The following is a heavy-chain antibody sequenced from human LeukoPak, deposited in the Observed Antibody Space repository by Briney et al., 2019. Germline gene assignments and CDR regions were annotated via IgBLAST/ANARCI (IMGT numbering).Heavy chain of an antibody. D-gene: IGHD1-26*01. J-gene: IGHJ4*02. V-gene: IGHV3-23*01. Sequence: GGSLRLSCAAFGFTFSSYAMSWVRQAPGKGLEWVSAISGSGSSTYYADSVKGRFTISRDNCKNTLYLQMNSLRAEDTAVYYCAKPSLIVGATVGFAYWGQGTLVTVSS. CDR3: AKPSLIVGATVGFAY. CDR2: ISGSGSST. CDR1: GFTFSSYA.